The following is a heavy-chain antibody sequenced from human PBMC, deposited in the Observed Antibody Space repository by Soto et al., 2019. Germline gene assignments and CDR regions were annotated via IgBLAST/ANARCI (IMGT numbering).Heavy chain of an antibody. CDR3: ARDRRVDYAYGMDV. V-gene: IGHV3-11*01. CDR1: GFTFSDYY. J-gene: IGHJ6*02. CDR2: ITSGSTI. D-gene: IGHD2-15*01. Sequence: QVQLVESGGGLVKPGGSLRLSCAASGFTFSDYYMSWVRQAPGKGLEWVSCITSGSTIYYADSVKGRFTISRDNAKNALYLQMNSLRAEDSAVYYCARDRRVDYAYGMDVWGQGTTVTVSS.